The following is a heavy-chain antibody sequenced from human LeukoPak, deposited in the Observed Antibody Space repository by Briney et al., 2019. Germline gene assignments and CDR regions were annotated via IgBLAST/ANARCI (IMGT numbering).Heavy chain of an antibody. D-gene: IGHD2-15*01. J-gene: IGHJ4*02. CDR3: ARGPPYCSGGSCYRRFDY. CDR2: IRYDGSNK. Sequence: GGSLRLSCAASGFTFSSYGMHWVRQAPGKGLEWVAFIRYDGSNKYYADSVKGRFTISRDNSKNTLYLQMNSLRAEDTAVYYCARGPPYCSGGSCYRRFDYWGQGTLVTVSS. CDR1: GFTFSSYG. V-gene: IGHV3-30*02.